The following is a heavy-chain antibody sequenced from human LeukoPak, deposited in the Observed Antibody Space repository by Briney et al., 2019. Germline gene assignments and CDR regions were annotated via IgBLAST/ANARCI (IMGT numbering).Heavy chain of an antibody. CDR2: ISYDGSSK. V-gene: IGHV3-30*04. CDR1: GFTFSSYA. CDR3: ARAMDTAMVPGY. J-gene: IGHJ4*02. Sequence: PGGSLRLSCAASGFTFSSYAMHWVRQAPGKGLEWVAIISYDGSSKYYADSVKGRFTISRDNSKNTLYLQMNSLRAEDTAVYYCARAMDTAMVPGYWGQGTLVTVSS. D-gene: IGHD5-18*01.